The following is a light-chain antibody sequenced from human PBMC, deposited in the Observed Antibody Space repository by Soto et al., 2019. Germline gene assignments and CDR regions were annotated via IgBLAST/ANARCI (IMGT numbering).Light chain of an antibody. CDR3: QHYNYYWWT. CDR2: KAS. Sequence: DIQLTQSPSTLSVSVGDRITIICRASQSISSWLAWYQQKPGKAPKLLIYKASSLESGVPSRFSGSGSGTEFTLTISSLQPDDFATYFCQHYNYYWWTFGRGTKVEIQ. V-gene: IGKV1-5*03. J-gene: IGKJ1*01. CDR1: QSISSW.